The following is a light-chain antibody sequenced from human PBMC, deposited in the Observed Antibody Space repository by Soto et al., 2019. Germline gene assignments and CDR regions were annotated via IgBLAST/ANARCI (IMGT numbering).Light chain of an antibody. Sequence: DIPVTQSPSSLSASLGDRVSITCRASRDISNYLAWYQQKPGQVPRLLISGASTLHSGVPPRFSGSGSGTDFTLTITSLQPEDIATYFCQKYDTAPLTFGGGTKVEI. J-gene: IGKJ4*01. CDR1: RDISNY. CDR2: GAS. CDR3: QKYDTAPLT. V-gene: IGKV1-27*01.